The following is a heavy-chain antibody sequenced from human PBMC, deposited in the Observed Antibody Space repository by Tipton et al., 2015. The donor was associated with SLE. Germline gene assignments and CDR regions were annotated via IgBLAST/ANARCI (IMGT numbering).Heavy chain of an antibody. V-gene: IGHV3-43*01. Sequence: SLRLSCAASGFTLDDYSMHWVRQVPGKGLEWVCLISWDGGSTYYADSVKGRFTVSRDNTENSLYLHMNSLVADDTAVYYCAKSELVGAGATFDYWGGGTLFTVSS. D-gene: IGHD1-26*01. J-gene: IGHJ4*02. CDR2: ISWDGGST. CDR3: AKSELVGAGATFDY. CDR1: GFTLDDYS.